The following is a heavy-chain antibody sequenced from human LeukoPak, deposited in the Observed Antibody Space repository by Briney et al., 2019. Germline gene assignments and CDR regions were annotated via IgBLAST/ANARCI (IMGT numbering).Heavy chain of an antibody. CDR1: GVSFSDYY. D-gene: IGHD2-21*01. V-gene: IGHV3-72*01. J-gene: IGHJ4*02. Sequence: PGGSPRLSCAASGVSFSDYYMSWILQAPGKGLQWVGRIKNKANSYTTEYAAFVRGSFSVSREDSKNALHLHMNSLETTDTAFYYKRRELLYCGYTSCHVCPYCRGQGTLVTVSS. CDR3: RRELLYCGYTSCHVCPYC. CDR2: IKNKANSYTT.